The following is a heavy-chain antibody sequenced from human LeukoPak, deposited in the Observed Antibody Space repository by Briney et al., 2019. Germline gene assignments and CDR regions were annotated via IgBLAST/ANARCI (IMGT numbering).Heavy chain of an antibody. J-gene: IGHJ5*02. CDR2: IKQDGSEK. CDR3: AREDIAARFAVFWFDP. D-gene: IGHD6-6*01. CDR1: GFTFSSYW. V-gene: IGHV3-7*01. Sequence: GGSLRLSCAASGFTFSSYWMSWVRQAPGKGLEWVANIKQDGSEKYYVDSVKGRFTISRDNAKNSLYLQMNSLRAEDTAVYYCAREDIAARFAVFWFDPWGQGTLVTVSS.